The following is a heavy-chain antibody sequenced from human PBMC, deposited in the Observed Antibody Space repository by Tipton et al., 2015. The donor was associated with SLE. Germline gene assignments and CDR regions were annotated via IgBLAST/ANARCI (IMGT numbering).Heavy chain of an antibody. D-gene: IGHD3-22*01. V-gene: IGHV3-23*05. Sequence: SLRLSCVASGFTFDSFAMSWVRQAPGKGLEWLAVIYSSGTPQYAESVKDRFIISRDNSRNTLFLQINSLRLDDTAVYYCARNGAGYYSAGYFDDWGPGTLVSVS. CDR2: IYSSGTP. J-gene: IGHJ4*02. CDR1: GFTFDSFA. CDR3: ARNGAGYYSAGYFDD.